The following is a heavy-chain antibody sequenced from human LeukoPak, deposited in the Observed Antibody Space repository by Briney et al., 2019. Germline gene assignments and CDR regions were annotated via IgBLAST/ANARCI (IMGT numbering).Heavy chain of an antibody. CDR3: ARVDDILTGYYNRVDP. V-gene: IGHV4-30-4*01. J-gene: IGHJ5*02. CDR1: GGSISSGDYY. D-gene: IGHD3-9*01. CDR2: IYYSGST. Sequence: SEILSLTCTVSGGSISSGDYYWSWIRQPPGKGLEWIGYIYYSGSTYYNPSLKSRVTISVDTSKNQFSLKLSSVTAADTAVYYCARVDDILTGYYNRVDPWGQGTLVTVSS.